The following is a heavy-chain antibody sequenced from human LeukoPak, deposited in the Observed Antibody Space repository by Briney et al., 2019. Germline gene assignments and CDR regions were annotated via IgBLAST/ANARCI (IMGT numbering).Heavy chain of an antibody. D-gene: IGHD3-10*01. J-gene: IGHJ4*02. V-gene: IGHV4-30-4*08. Sequence: SQTLSLTCTVSGGSISSGDYYWSWIRQPPGKGLEWIGYIYYSGSTYYNPSLKSRVTISVDTSKNQFSLKLSSVTAADTAVYYCARVTMVRDTVGDWGQGTLVTVSS. CDR3: ARVTMVRDTVGD. CDR2: IYYSGST. CDR1: GGSISSGDYY.